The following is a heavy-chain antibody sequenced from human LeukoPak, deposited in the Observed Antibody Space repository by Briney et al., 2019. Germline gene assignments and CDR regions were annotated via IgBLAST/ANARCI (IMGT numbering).Heavy chain of an antibody. CDR1: GGSISRSRYY. CDR3: ARATLTASGSVWYFDL. D-gene: IGHD3-3*01. Sequence: SETLSLTCTVSGGSISRSRYYWGWIRPPPGKGLEWIGSIYYSGSTYYSPSLKSRVTISVDTSKNQFSLKLSSVTAADTAVYYCARATLTASGSVWYFDLWGRGTQVTVSS. CDR2: IYYSGST. V-gene: IGHV4-39*07. J-gene: IGHJ2*01.